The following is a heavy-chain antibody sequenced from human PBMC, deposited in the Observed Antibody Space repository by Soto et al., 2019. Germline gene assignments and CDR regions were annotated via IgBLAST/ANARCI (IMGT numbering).Heavy chain of an antibody. J-gene: IGHJ6*02. Sequence: DSVQVSCTAPGHTFTGYYMHWVRQAPGQGLEWMGWINPNSGGTNYAQKFPGCVTMTSDTSISTAYMELSRLRSDDTAVYYCARGWSGSPSSHYYYYGMDVWGQGTTVTVSS. CDR1: GHTFTGYY. CDR3: ARGWSGSPSSHYYYYGMDV. D-gene: IGHD1-26*01. CDR2: INPNSGGT. V-gene: IGHV1-2*04.